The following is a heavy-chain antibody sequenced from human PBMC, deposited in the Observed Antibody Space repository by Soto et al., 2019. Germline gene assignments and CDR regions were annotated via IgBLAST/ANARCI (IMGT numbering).Heavy chain of an antibody. Sequence: QVQLVQSGAEVKKPGSSVKVSCKASGDTFSSYAISWVRQAPGQGLDWMGGIIPFFNTSNYAQKFEGRVTITADEAKSTAYMELSSLRSEDTAMYYCARESAYGGNPLAFDYWGQGTLVTVSS. J-gene: IGHJ4*02. D-gene: IGHD1-26*01. CDR2: IIPFFNTS. CDR1: GDTFSSYA. V-gene: IGHV1-69*01. CDR3: ARESAYGGNPLAFDY.